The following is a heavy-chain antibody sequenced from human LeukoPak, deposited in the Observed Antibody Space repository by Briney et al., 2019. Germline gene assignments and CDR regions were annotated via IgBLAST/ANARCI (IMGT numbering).Heavy chain of an antibody. Sequence: GGSLRLSCAASGFTFSSYWMSWVRQAPGKGLEWVANIKQDGSEKYYVDSAKGRFTISRDNAKNSLYLQMNSLRAEDTAVYYCARGSRTHIVVVTASSSFDYWGQGTLVTVSS. CDR1: GFTFSSYW. D-gene: IGHD2-21*02. J-gene: IGHJ4*02. CDR2: IKQDGSEK. CDR3: ARGSRTHIVVVTASSSFDY. V-gene: IGHV3-7*01.